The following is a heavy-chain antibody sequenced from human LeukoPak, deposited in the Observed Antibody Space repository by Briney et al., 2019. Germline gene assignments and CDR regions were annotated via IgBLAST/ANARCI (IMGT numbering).Heavy chain of an antibody. CDR1: GFTVSSNC. J-gene: IGHJ5*02. Sequence: PGGSLRLSCAASGFTVSSNCMSWVRQAPGKGLEWVSIIYSGGSTYYADSAKGRFTISRDNAKNSLYLQMNSLRAEDTALYYCARASRGYSGYEIDPWGQGTLVTVSS. CDR2: IYSGGST. V-gene: IGHV3-53*01. D-gene: IGHD5-12*01. CDR3: ARASRGYSGYEIDP.